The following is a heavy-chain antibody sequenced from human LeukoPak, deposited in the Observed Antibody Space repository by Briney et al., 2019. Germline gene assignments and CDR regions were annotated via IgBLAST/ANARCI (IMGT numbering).Heavy chain of an antibody. Sequence: SETLSLTCNVSGGSIRSISYYWGWIRQPPGKGLEWIGNIYYTGSTNYNPTLKSRVTISVDTSKNQFSLKLSSVTAADTAIYYCTRHENEFLEQGAFHIWGQGTMVTVSS. J-gene: IGHJ3*02. CDR3: TRHENEFLEQGAFHI. CDR1: GGSIRSISYY. V-gene: IGHV4-39*01. CDR2: IYYTGST. D-gene: IGHD3-3*01.